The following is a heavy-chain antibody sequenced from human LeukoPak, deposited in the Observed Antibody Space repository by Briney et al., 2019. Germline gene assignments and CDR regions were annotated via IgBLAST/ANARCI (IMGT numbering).Heavy chain of an antibody. Sequence: PGGSLRLSCAASGFTFSNYVMNWVRQTPGKGLEWVSSISGSGDSTFYADSVKGRFSISRDNSKNTLYLQVNGLRTEDTAVYYCAKDRLLNCRGDCYIFDYWGQGTVVTVSS. J-gene: IGHJ4*02. V-gene: IGHV3-23*01. D-gene: IGHD2-21*02. CDR2: ISGSGDST. CDR1: GFTFSNYV. CDR3: AKDRLLNCRGDCYIFDY.